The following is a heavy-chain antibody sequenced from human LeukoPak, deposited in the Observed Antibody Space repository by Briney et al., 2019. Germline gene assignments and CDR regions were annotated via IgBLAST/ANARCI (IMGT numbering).Heavy chain of an antibody. CDR1: GFTFSTYS. D-gene: IGHD5-24*01. CDR2: ISSTSTI. J-gene: IGHJ3*02. Sequence: PGGSLRLSCAASGFTFSTYSMNWVRQAPGKGLEWISYISSTSTIYYADSVKGRFTISRDNAKNSLYLQMNSLRAEDTAVYYCARGEMATIGPFDIWGQGTMVTVSS. CDR3: ARGEMATIGPFDI. V-gene: IGHV3-48*04.